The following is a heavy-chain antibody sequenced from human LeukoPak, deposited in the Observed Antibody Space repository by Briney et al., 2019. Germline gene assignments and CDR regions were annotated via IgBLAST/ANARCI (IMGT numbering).Heavy chain of an antibody. J-gene: IGHJ4*02. D-gene: IGHD5-24*01. V-gene: IGHV3-33*06. CDR2: IWYDGSNK. CDR1: GFTFSSYG. CDR3: AKEMATTPGYYFDY. Sequence: GGSLRLSCAASGFTFSSYGMHWVRQAPGKGLEWVAVIWYDGSNKYYADSVKGRFTISRDNSKNTLYLQMNSLRAEDTAVHYCAKEMATTPGYYFDYWGQGTLVTVSS.